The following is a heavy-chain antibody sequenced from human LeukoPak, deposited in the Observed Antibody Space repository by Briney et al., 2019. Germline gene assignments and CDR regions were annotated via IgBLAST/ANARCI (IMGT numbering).Heavy chain of an antibody. V-gene: IGHV1-8*03. Sequence: GASVKVSCKASGYTFTSYDINWVRQVTGQGLEWMGWMNPKSGNTGYAQKFQGRVTITRNTSISTAYMEVSSLRYEDTAVYYCARRAVENPYYYYMDVWGKGPTVTVSS. CDR2: MNPKSGNT. D-gene: IGHD6-19*01. J-gene: IGHJ6*03. CDR3: ARRAVENPYYYYMDV. CDR1: GYTFTSYD.